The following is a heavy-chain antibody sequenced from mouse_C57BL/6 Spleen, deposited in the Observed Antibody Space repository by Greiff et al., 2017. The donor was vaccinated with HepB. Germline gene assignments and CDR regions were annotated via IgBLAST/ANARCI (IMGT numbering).Heavy chain of an antibody. Sequence: VQLQQPGAELVRPGSSVKLSCKASGYTFTSYWMDWVKQRPGQGLEWIGNIYPSDSETHYNQKFKDKATLTVDKSSSTAYMQLSSLTSEDSAVYYCACAPFTTVVATRFAYWGQGTLVTVSA. V-gene: IGHV1-61*01. CDR3: ACAPFTTVVATRFAY. CDR2: IYPSDSET. J-gene: IGHJ3*01. CDR1: GYTFTSYW. D-gene: IGHD1-1*01.